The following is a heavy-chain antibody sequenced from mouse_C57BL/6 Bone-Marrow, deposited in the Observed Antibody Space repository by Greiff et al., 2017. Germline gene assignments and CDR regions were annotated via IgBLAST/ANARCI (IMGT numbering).Heavy chain of an antibody. CDR2: ISYDGSN. CDR1: GYSITSGYY. CDR3: ARDRDYYGSSSYFDY. D-gene: IGHD1-1*01. J-gene: IGHJ2*01. V-gene: IGHV3-6*01. Sequence: EVKLMESGPGLVKPSQSLSLTCSVTGYSITSGYYWNWIRQFPGNKLEWMGYISYDGSNNYNPSLKNRISITRDTSKNQFFLKLNSVTTEDTATYYCARDRDYYGSSSYFDYWGQGTTLTVSS.